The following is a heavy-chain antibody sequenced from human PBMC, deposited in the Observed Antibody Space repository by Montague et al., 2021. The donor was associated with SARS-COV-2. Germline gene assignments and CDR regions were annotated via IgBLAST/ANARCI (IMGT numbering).Heavy chain of an antibody. CDR1: GGSFSTYS. D-gene: IGHD3-10*01. V-gene: IGHV4-34*01. CDR3: ARLGDGVVPSPILGVGPYYSYYYMDV. CDR2: IHHGGGT. J-gene: IGHJ6*03. Sequence: SETLSLTCAAHGGSFSTYSWNWIRQPPGKGLEWIGEIHHGGGTNYNPSLKSRVTISADTSKNQFSLKLTSVAAADTAVYYCARLGDGVVPSPILGVGPYYSYYYMDVWGKGTTVTVSS.